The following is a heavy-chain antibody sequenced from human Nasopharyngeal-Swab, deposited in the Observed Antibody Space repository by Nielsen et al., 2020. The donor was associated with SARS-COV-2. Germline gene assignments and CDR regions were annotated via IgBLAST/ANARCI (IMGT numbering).Heavy chain of an antibody. V-gene: IGHV3-53*01. CDR2: IYSGGST. J-gene: IGHJ4*02. CDR3: ARDQYGDYGDY. Sequence: VCRAPGKGLEWVSVIYSGGSTYYADSVKGRFTISRDNSKNTLYLQMNSLRAEDTAVYYCARDQYGDYGDYWGQGTLVTVSS. D-gene: IGHD4-17*01.